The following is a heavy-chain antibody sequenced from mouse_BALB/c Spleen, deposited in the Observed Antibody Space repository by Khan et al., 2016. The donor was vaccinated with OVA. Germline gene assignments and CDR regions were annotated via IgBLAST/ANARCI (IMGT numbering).Heavy chain of an antibody. Sequence: EVQLQESGPGLVKPSQSLSLTCTVTGYPITSDYARNWLRQFPGNKLEWMGYISYSGSTSYNPSLKSRISITRDTSKNQFFLQLNSVTTEDTATYYCARVGYDGYAMDYWGQGTSVTVSS. D-gene: IGHD2-2*01. V-gene: IGHV3-2*02. CDR3: ARVGYDGYAMDY. CDR2: ISYSGST. J-gene: IGHJ4*01. CDR1: GYPITSDYA.